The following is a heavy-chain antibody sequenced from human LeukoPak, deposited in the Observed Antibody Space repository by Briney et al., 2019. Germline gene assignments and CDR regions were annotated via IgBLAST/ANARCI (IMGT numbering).Heavy chain of an antibody. CDR3: TTVRGYSSSWFWD. Sequence: GGSLGLSCAASGFTFSNAWMSWVRQAPGKGLEWVGRIKSKTDGGTTDYAAPVKGRFTISRDDSKNTLYLQMNSLKTEDTAVYYCTTVRGYSSSWFWDWGQGTLVTVSS. V-gene: IGHV3-15*01. D-gene: IGHD6-13*01. CDR1: GFTFSNAW. CDR2: IKSKTDGGTT. J-gene: IGHJ4*02.